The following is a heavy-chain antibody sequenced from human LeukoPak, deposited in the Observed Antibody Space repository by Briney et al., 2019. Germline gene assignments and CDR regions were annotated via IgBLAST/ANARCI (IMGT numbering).Heavy chain of an antibody. CDR2: IIPIFGTA. Sequence: AASVKVSCKASGGTFSSYAISWVRQAPGQGLEWMGGIIPIFGTANYAQKFHGRVTITADESTSTPYMELSSLRSEDTAVYYCARLSPRRSIAADIWGQGTMVTVSS. CDR3: ARLSPRRSIAADI. V-gene: IGHV1-69*13. CDR1: GGTFSSYA. J-gene: IGHJ3*02. D-gene: IGHD6-25*01.